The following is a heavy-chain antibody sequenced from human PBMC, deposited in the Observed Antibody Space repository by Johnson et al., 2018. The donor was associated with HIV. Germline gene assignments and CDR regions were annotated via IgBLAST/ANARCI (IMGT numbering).Heavy chain of an antibody. V-gene: IGHV3-33*08. CDR1: GLSFSNFG. CDR3: ARSCRDGYTCNAFDI. D-gene: IGHD5-24*01. CDR2: KRYDGSNK. J-gene: IGHJ3*02. Sequence: QVQLVESGGGVVQPGKSLTLSCVGSGLSFSNFGMHWVRQAPGKGLEWVSFKRYDGSNKYYADFVKGRFTTSRDNSNNTLYLQMISLRPEDTAVYYCARSCRDGYTCNAFDIWGQGTMVTVSS.